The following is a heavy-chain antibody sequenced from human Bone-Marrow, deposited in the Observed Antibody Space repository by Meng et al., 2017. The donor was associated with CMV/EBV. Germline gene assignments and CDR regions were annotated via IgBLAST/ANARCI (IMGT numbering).Heavy chain of an antibody. J-gene: IGHJ6*02. D-gene: IGHD3-3*01. V-gene: IGHV1-69*10. CDR1: GGTFSSYA. CDR3: VKWIFGMAIGNFAMDV. CDR2: IRPILTRT. Sequence: SVKVSCKASGGTFSSYAISWVRQAPGQGLEWMGGIRPILTRTDYAQKVQGRVTINADKITSTVYMELSNLRSEDTAVYYCVKWIFGMAIGNFAMDVWGQGTTVTVSS.